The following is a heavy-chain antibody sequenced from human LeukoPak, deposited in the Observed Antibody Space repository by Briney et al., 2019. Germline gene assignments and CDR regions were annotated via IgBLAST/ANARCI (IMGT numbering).Heavy chain of an antibody. J-gene: IGHJ6*03. CDR3: ARQRRVRGANYYMDV. CDR1: GGSISGYY. Sequence: SETLSLTCTVSGGSISGYYLTWIRQPPGKGLEWIGYIYSSGSTKYNPSLKSRVTISVNTSNNQFSLNLSSVTAADTAVYYCARQRRVRGANYYMDVWGKGTTVTISS. V-gene: IGHV4-59*01. D-gene: IGHD3-10*01. CDR2: IYSSGST.